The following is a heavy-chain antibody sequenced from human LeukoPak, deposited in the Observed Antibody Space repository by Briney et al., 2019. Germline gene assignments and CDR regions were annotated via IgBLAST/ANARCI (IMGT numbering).Heavy chain of an antibody. V-gene: IGHV1-69*13. J-gene: IGHJ4*02. D-gene: IGHD2-15*01. CDR2: IIPIFGTA. CDR1: GYTFTGYY. Sequence: SVKVSCKASGYTFTGYYLHWVRQAPGQGLEWMGGIIPIFGTANYAQKFQGRVTITADESTSTAYMELSSLRSEDTAVYYCAGPSHSHCSGGSCYGYWGQGTLVTVSS. CDR3: AGPSHSHCSGGSCYGY.